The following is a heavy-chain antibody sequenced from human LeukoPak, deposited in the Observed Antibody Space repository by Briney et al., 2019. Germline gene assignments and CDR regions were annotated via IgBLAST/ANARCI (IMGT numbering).Heavy chain of an antibody. CDR2: IKQDGSEK. CDR3: ARAFSFDY. Sequence: PGGSLRLSCAASGFIFSNYWMSWVRQAPGKGLEWVASIKQDGSEKSYVDSVKGRFTISRDNAKSSLYLQMDSLRPEDTAVYFCARAFSFDYWGQGTLVTVSS. V-gene: IGHV3-7*04. CDR1: GFIFSNYW. J-gene: IGHJ4*02.